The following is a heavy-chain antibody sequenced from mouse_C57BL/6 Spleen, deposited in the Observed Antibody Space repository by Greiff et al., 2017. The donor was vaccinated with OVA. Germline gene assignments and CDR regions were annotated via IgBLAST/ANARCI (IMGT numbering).Heavy chain of an antibody. CDR3: TSFYGNLIPLASY. Sequence: QVQLQQSGAELVRPGASVTLSCKASGYTFTDYEMHWVKQTPVHGLEWIGAIAPETGGTAYNQTFKGKAILTADKSSSTAYMELRSLTSEDSAVYYGTSFYGNLIPLASYWGQGTLVTVSA. D-gene: IGHD2-1*01. CDR1: GYTFTDYE. V-gene: IGHV1-15*01. CDR2: IAPETGGT. J-gene: IGHJ3*01.